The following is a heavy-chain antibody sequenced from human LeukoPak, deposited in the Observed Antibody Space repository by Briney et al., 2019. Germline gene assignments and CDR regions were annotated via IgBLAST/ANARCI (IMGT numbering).Heavy chain of an antibody. V-gene: IGHV4-59*11. J-gene: IGHJ4*02. Sequence: SETLSLTCTVSGGSISGHHWSWIRQSPGKGLDWIGYIYYSGTTTYNPSLKSRVTISVDTSNNQFSLRLGSVTAADTAVYYCATTRYCGSSSCWGCDYWGQGILVSVSS. CDR3: ATTRYCGSSSCWGCDY. CDR2: IYYSGTT. CDR1: GGSISGHH. D-gene: IGHD2-15*01.